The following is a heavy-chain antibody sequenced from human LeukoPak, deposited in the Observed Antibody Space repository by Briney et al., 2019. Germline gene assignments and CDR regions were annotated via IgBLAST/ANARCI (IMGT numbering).Heavy chain of an antibody. CDR2: TYYRSKWHY. CDR3: ARQSSTDYYYYGLNV. Sequence: SQTLSLTCVISGDRVSSNSAAWNWIRQSPSRGLEWLGRTYYRSKWHYDYAESVKRRITVNPDTSKNQFSLQLNSVTPEDTAVYYCARQSSTDYYYYGLNVWGQGTTVAVPS. V-gene: IGHV6-1*01. J-gene: IGHJ6*02. CDR1: GDRVSSNSAA. D-gene: IGHD1-1*01.